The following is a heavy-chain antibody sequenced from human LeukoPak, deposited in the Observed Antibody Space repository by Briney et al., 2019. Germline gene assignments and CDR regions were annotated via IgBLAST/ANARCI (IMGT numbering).Heavy chain of an antibody. CDR1: GFTFSGSA. CDR3: TGDNFDSSVKFDY. V-gene: IGHV3-73*01. Sequence: GGSLRLSCATSGFTFSGSATHWVRQASGKGLEWVGRIRSKANSYATTDVASVKGRFTISRDDSKNTAYLQMNSLKTEDTAVYYCTGDNFDSSVKFDYWGQGTLVTVSS. D-gene: IGHD3-22*01. CDR2: IRSKANSYAT. J-gene: IGHJ4*02.